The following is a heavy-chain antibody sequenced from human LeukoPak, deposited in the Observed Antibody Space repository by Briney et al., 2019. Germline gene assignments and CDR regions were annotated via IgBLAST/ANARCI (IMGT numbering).Heavy chain of an antibody. J-gene: IGHJ4*02. Sequence: GGSLRLSCAASGFTFSSYSMNWVRQAPGKGLEWVSSISSSSSYIYYADSVKGRFTIARDNSKNTLYLQMSSLRAEDTAVYYCAKNAVGPSDYWGQGTLVTVSS. CDR3: AKNAVGPSDY. CDR2: ISSSSSYI. CDR1: GFTFSSYS. V-gene: IGHV3-21*04.